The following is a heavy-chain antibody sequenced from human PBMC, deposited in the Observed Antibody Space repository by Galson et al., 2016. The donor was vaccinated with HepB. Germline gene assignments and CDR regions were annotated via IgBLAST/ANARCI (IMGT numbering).Heavy chain of an antibody. CDR1: GDSIGSDTNW. J-gene: IGHJ3*02. D-gene: IGHD2-8*02. CDR3: ARDCTGGTCKCALYDAFDI. CDR2: IYHSGDT. V-gene: IGHV4-4*02. Sequence: SETLSLTCTVSGDSIGSDTNWWSWVRQSPGKGLDWIGEIYHSGDTNYNPSLKRRVTMSVDTSKSQFSLRLSSVTAADTARYFCARDCTGGTCKCALYDAFDIWGPGIMVTVS.